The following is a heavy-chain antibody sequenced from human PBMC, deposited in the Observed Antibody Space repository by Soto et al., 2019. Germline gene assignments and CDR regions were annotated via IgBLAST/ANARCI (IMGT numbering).Heavy chain of an antibody. D-gene: IGHD1-20*01. CDR2: IYPSDSDT. Sequence: PGESLKISCKGSGYSFTSYWIGWVRQMPVKGLEWMGIIYPSDSDTRYSPSFQGQVTISADKSISTAYLQWSSLKASDTAMYYCAAGKYNYYYYMDVWGKGTTVTVSS. J-gene: IGHJ6*03. CDR1: GYSFTSYW. V-gene: IGHV5-51*01. CDR3: AAGKYNYYYYMDV.